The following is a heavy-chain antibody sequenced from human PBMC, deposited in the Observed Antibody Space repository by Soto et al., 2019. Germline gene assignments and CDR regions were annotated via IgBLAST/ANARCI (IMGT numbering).Heavy chain of an antibody. CDR3: VGGFPWVGFDY. V-gene: IGHV4-30-2*01. CDR2: IYYSGST. D-gene: IGHD2-15*01. J-gene: IGHJ4*02. Sequence: SETLSLTCAVSGGSISSGGYSWSWIRQPPGKGLEWIGYIYYSGSTYYNPSLKSRVTISVDTSNNQFSLNLTSVTAADTAVYICVGGFPWVGFDYWGQGTLVTVSS. CDR1: GGSISSGGYS.